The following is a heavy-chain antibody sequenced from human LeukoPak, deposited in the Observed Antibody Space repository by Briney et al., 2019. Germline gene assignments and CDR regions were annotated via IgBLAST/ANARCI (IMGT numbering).Heavy chain of an antibody. D-gene: IGHD3-10*01. V-gene: IGHV3-30*03. CDR1: GFTFSSYG. CDR2: ISYDGSNK. CDR3: AREQPGSYYYYMDV. Sequence: GGSLRLSCAASGFTFSSYGMHWVRQAPGKGLEWVAVISYDGSNKYYADSVKGRFTISRDNSKNTLYLQMNSLRAEDTAVYYCAREQPGSYYYYMDVWGKGTTVTVSS. J-gene: IGHJ6*03.